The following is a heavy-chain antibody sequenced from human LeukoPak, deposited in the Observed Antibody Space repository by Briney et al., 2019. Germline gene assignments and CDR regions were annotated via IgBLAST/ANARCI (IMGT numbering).Heavy chain of an antibody. D-gene: IGHD6-13*01. CDR2: IYPADSNT. Sequence: GESLKISCTGSGYSFATYWIAWVRQMPGKGLEWMGIIYPADSNTRYSPSFKGQVTISADKSNSTAYLQWSSLKASDTAMYYCARRGLVAAGVYFDYWGQGTLVTVSS. J-gene: IGHJ4*02. V-gene: IGHV5-51*01. CDR1: GYSFATYW. CDR3: ARRGLVAAGVYFDY.